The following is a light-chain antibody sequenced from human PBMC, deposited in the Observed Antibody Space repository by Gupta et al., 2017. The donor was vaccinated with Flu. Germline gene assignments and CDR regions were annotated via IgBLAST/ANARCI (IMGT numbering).Light chain of an antibody. CDR2: QDK. CDR1: RLGEKF. CDR3: QAWDTHSTV. Sequence: PGQTASITCSGDRLGEKFVCWHQQKPGQSLVLVIYQDKRRPSGIPERFSGSRSGNTATLTISGTQPMDEADYYCQAWDTHSTVFGPGTKVTVL. V-gene: IGLV3-1*01. J-gene: IGLJ1*01.